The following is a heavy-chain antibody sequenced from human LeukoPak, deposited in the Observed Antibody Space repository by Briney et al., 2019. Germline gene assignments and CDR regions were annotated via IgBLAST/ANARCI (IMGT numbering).Heavy chain of an antibody. J-gene: IGHJ6*02. V-gene: IGHV1-24*01. D-gene: IGHD4-17*01. CDR1: GYTLTELS. CDR2: FDPEDGET. CDR3: ASRSYGDYADYYYGMDV. Sequence: ASVRVSCKVSGYTLTELSMHWVRQAPGKGLEWMGGFDPEDGETIYAQKFQGRVTMTEDTSTDTAYMELSSLRSEDTAVYYCASRSYGDYADYYYGMDVWGQGTTVAVSS.